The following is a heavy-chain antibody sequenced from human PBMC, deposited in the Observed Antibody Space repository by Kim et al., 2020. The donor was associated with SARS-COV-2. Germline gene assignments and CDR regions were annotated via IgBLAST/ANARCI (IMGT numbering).Heavy chain of an antibody. CDR1: GFTFTNYG. V-gene: IGHV3-33*01. D-gene: IGHD1-26*01. J-gene: IGHJ4*02. CDR3: ARDRGAGQWGLLDF. CDR2: IWSAGNNE. Sequence: GGSLRLSCAASGFTFTNYGIHWVRQTPGKGLEWVAVIWSAGNNEDYADSVKGRFAISRDNSNNTVSLQMNSLRGDDTAVYFCARDRGAGQWGLLDFWGQGALVTVSS.